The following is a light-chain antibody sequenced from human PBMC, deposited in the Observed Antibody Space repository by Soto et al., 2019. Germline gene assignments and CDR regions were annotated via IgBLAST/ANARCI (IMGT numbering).Light chain of an antibody. CDR3: QHYNIWPPWT. J-gene: IGKJ1*01. V-gene: IGKV3-15*01. Sequence: EIVMTQSPATLSVSPGERATLSCRASQSVSSNLAWYQQKPDQAPRHLIYGASTRATGIPDRFSGSGSGTEFTLTVSTLQSDGFAVYYYQHYNIWPPWTFGQWTKVEIK. CDR2: GAS. CDR1: QSVSSN.